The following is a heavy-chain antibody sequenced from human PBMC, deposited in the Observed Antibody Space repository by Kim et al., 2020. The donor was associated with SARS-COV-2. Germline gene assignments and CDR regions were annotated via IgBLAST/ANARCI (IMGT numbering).Heavy chain of an antibody. CDR2: ISGSGGST. CDR3: AKGSEIDFWSGYYTNYYYYGMDV. V-gene: IGHV3-23*01. Sequence: GGSLRLSCAASGFTFSSYAMSWVRQAPGKGLEWVSAISGSGGSTYYADSVKGRFTISRDNSKNTLYLQMNSLRAEDTAVYYCAKGSEIDFWSGYYTNYYYYGMDVWGQGTTVTVSS. J-gene: IGHJ6*02. D-gene: IGHD3-3*01. CDR1: GFTFSSYA.